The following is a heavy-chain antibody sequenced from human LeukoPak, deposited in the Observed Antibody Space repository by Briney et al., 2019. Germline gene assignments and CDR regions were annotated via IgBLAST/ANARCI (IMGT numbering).Heavy chain of an antibody. D-gene: IGHD3-22*01. CDR3: TTYYDSGPSKD. CDR2: IWHDGSNK. J-gene: IGHJ4*02. CDR1: GFTFSSYG. V-gene: IGHV3-33*01. Sequence: GRSLRLSYAASGFTFSSYGMHWVRQAPGKGLEWVAVIWHDGSNKYYADSVKGRFTISRDNSKNTLYLQMNSLRAEDTAVYYCTTYYDSGPSKDWGQGTLVTVSS.